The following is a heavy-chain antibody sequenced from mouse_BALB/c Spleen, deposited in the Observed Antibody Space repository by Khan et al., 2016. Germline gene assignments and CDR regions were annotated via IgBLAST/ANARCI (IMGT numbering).Heavy chain of an antibody. CDR2: IDPANGNT. CDR1: GFNIKDTY. J-gene: IGHJ4*01. Sequence: VQLQQSGAELVKPGASVKLSCTASGFNIKDTYMHWVKQRPEQGLEWIGRIDPANGNTKYDPKFQGKATITADTSSNTAYLQRSSLTSEDTAVYYCARGLGDAMDYWGQGTSVTVSS. D-gene: IGHD3-3*01. V-gene: IGHV14-3*02. CDR3: ARGLGDAMDY.